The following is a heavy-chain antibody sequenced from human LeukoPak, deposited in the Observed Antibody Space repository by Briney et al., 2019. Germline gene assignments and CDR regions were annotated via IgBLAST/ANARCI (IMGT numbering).Heavy chain of an antibody. V-gene: IGHV1-69*13. CDR2: IIPIFGTA. Sequence: GASVKVSCKASGGTFSSYAISWVRQAPGQGLEWMGSIIPIFGTAHYAQKFQGRDTITEDESKSTAYMELSRLRSDDTAVYYCAKGEGSYAWYNWFDPWGQGTLVTVSS. CDR1: GGTFSSYA. D-gene: IGHD1-26*01. CDR3: AKGEGSYAWYNWFDP. J-gene: IGHJ5*02.